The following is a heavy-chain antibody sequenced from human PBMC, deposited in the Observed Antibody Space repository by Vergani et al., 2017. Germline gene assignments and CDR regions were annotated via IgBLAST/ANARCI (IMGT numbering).Heavy chain of an antibody. CDR3: ARGLSLLWFEGYGMDV. Sequence: QVQLQQWGAGLLKPSETLSLTCAVYGGSFSGYYWSWIRQPPGKGLEWIGEINHSGSTNYNPSLKSRVTISVDTSKNQFSLKLSSVTAADTAVYYCARGLSLLWFEGYGMDVWGQGTTVTVSS. CDR2: INHSGST. D-gene: IGHD3-10*01. J-gene: IGHJ6*02. CDR1: GGSFSGYY. V-gene: IGHV4-34*01.